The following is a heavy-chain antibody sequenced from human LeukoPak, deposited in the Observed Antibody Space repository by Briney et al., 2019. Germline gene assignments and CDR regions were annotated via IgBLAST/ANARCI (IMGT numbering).Heavy chain of an antibody. Sequence: SETLSLTCAVSGGSISSSNWWSLVRQPPGKGLEWIGEIYHSGSTNYNPSLKSRVTISVDKSKNQFSLKLSSVTAADTAVYYCARARASLRYYGMDVWGQGTTVTVSS. CDR2: IYHSGST. CDR1: GGSISSSNW. CDR3: ARARASLRYYGMDV. J-gene: IGHJ6*02. V-gene: IGHV4-4*02.